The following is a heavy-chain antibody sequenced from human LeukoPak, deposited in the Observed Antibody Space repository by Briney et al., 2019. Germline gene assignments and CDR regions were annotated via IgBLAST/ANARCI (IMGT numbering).Heavy chain of an antibody. CDR1: GFTFSSCG. Sequence: GRSLRLSCAASGFTFSSCGMHWVRQAPGKGLEWVALIGYDGSNKYYADSVKGRFTISRDNSKNMFYVQINSLRPEDTAVYFCARGFPYDDTTEGYYYLMDVWGQGTTVTVSS. V-gene: IGHV3-33*01. D-gene: IGHD4-17*01. CDR3: ARGFPYDDTTEGYYYLMDV. CDR2: IGYDGSNK. J-gene: IGHJ6*02.